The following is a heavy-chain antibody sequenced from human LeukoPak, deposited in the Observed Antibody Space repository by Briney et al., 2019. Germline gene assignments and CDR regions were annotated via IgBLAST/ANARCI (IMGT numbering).Heavy chain of an antibody. CDR2: ISAYNGNT. CDR3: ARYCSGGSCYSHLYYYYGMDV. Sequence: ASVKVSCRASGYTFINYGINWVRQAPGQGLEWMGWISAYNGNTNYAQKLQGRVTMTTDTSTSTGYMELRSLRSDDTAVYYCARYCSGGSCYSHLYYYYGMDVWGKGTTVTVSS. V-gene: IGHV1-18*04. CDR1: GYTFINYG. J-gene: IGHJ6*04. D-gene: IGHD2-15*01.